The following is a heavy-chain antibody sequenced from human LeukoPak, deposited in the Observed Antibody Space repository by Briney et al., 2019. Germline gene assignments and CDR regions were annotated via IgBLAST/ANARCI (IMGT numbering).Heavy chain of an antibody. V-gene: IGHV3-30*18. CDR3: AKADYGDYPYYYYGMDV. D-gene: IGHD4-17*01. J-gene: IGHJ6*04. CDR1: GFTFSSYG. CDR2: ISYDGSNK. Sequence: PGGSLRLSCAASGFTFSSYGMHWVRQAPGKGLEWVAVISYDGSNKYYADSVKGRSTISRDNSKNTLYLQMNSLRAEDTAVYYCAKADYGDYPYYYYGMDVWGKGTTVTVSS.